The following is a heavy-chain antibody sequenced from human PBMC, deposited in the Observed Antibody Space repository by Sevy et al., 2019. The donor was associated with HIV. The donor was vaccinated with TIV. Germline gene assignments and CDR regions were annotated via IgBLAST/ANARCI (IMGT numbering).Heavy chain of an antibody. CDR3: ARDSIPLVQGVIITPYYYGMDV. J-gene: IGHJ6*02. Sequence: ASVKVSCEASGYTFSTYGINWVRQAPGQGLEWMGWINTFTGDTNYLQKLQDRVTMTKDTSTSTVYMELRSLRSDDTAVYYCARDSIPLVQGVIITPYYYGMDVWGQGTTVTVSS. CDR2: INTFTGDT. CDR1: GYTFSTYG. D-gene: IGHD3-10*01. V-gene: IGHV1-18*01.